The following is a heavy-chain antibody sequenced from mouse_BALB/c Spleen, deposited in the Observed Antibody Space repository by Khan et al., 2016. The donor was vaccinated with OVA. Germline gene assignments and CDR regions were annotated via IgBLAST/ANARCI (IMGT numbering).Heavy chain of an antibody. CDR3: YRSPRGVSNDYRVAY. D-gene: IGHD2-4*01. V-gene: IGHV8-12*01. CDR1: GFSLSTSGVS. CDR2: IYWDGDK. J-gene: IGHJ3*01. Sequence: LKESGPGILQPSQTLSLTCSFSGFSLSTSGVSVSWIRQPSGKGLEWLAHIYWDGDKHYNPSLNNRITISNETSRNQVFLNIRSTDSDDTATYYCYRSPRGVSNDYRVAYWGQGTRVTVSA.